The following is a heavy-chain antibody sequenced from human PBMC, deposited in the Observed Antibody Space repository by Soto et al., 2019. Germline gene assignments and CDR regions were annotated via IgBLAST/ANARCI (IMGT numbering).Heavy chain of an antibody. D-gene: IGHD2-15*01. Sequence: ASVEVSCKASGYSFSSFCISWVRQAPGQGLEWVGWVSVPSGDTSSAQNFQGRVTVTTDTSTSTAYMEVGSLRSDDTAVYYCARTCRSGGSCYLEYWGEGTLVTVSS. CDR1: GYSFSSFC. CDR2: VSVPSGDT. CDR3: ARTCRSGGSCYLEY. J-gene: IGHJ4*02. V-gene: IGHV1-18*01.